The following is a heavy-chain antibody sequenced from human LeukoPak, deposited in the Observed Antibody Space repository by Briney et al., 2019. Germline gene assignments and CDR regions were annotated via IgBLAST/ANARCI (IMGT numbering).Heavy chain of an antibody. D-gene: IGHD3-10*01. J-gene: IGHJ4*02. CDR2: IIPISGTA. V-gene: IGHV1-69*05. Sequence: ASVKVSCEASGGTFSSYGINWVRQAPGQGLEWMGGIIPISGTANYAQKFQGRVTITTDESTTTAYMDLSSLRSEDTAVYYCARGLVVRGVTYYFDYWGQGTLVTVSS. CDR3: ARGLVVRGVTYYFDY. CDR1: GGTFSSYG.